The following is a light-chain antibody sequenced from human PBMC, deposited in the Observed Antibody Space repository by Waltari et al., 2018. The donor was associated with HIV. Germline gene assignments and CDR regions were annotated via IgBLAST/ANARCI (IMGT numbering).Light chain of an antibody. CDR2: EVI. V-gene: IGLV2-14*03. CDR3: SSYTSSSTQV. CDR1: SSDVGGYNY. Sequence: QSALTQPASVSGSPGQSITISCTGTSSDVGGYNYVSWYQQHPGKAPKLMIYEVINRASGVSNRFSGSKSGNTASLTISGLQAEDEADYYCSSYTSSSTQVFGGGTKVTVL. J-gene: IGLJ3*02.